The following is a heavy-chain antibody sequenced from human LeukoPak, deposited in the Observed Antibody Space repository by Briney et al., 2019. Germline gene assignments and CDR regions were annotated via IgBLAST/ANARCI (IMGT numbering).Heavy chain of an antibody. CDR2: INPNSGGT. D-gene: IGHD3-10*01. CDR1: GYTFTGYY. CDR3: ARGAGGGYGSGSYSPLYFDY. V-gene: IGHV1-2*02. Sequence: ASVKVSCKASGYTFTGYYMHWVRQAPGQGLEWMGWINPNSGGTNYAQKFQGRVTMTRDTSISTAYMELSRLRSDDTAVYYCARGAGGGYGSGSYSPLYFDYWGQGTLVTVSS. J-gene: IGHJ4*02.